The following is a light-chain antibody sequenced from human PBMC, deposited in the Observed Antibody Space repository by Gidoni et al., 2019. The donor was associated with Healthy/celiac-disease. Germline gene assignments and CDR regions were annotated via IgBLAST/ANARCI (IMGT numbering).Light chain of an antibody. CDR2: RNN. J-gene: IGLJ3*02. CDR1: SSNIGSGYD. Sequence: QSVLTQPPSVSGAPGQRVTISCTGSSSNIGSGYDVHWYRQLPGTAPKLLIYRNNDRPSGVPDRFSGSKSGTSASLAITGLQAEDEADYYCQSYDSSLSGSVFGGGTKVTVL. V-gene: IGLV1-40*01. CDR3: QSYDSSLSGSV.